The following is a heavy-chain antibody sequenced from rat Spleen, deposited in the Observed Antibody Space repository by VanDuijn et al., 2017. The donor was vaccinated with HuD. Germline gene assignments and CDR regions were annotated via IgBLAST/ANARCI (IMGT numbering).Heavy chain of an antibody. CDR1: GFTFNNYW. Sequence: EVQLVESGGGLVQPGRSLKLSCVASGFTFNNYWMSWIRQAPGKGLEWIASIPNTGGNIYYPDSVKGRFTISRDNAQNTLYLQMNSLTSEDTAPYYCTRESYSTFDYWGQGVMVTVSS. J-gene: IGHJ2*01. CDR3: TRESYSTFDY. D-gene: IGHD1-2*01. V-gene: IGHV5-31*01. CDR2: IPNTGGNI.